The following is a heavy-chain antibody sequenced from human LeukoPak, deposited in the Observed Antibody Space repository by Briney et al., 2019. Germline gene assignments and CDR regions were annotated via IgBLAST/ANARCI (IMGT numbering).Heavy chain of an antibody. J-gene: IGHJ4*02. D-gene: IGHD4-17*01. CDR1: GFTFSSYW. CDR3: ARDMTDLYGDYAGTYDY. Sequence: GGSLRLSCAASGFTFSSYWMSWVRQAPGKGLEWVANIKQDGSEKYYVDSVKGRFTISRDNAKNSLYLQMNSLRAEDTAVYYCARDMTDLYGDYAGTYDYWGQGTLVTVSS. CDR2: IKQDGSEK. V-gene: IGHV3-7*01.